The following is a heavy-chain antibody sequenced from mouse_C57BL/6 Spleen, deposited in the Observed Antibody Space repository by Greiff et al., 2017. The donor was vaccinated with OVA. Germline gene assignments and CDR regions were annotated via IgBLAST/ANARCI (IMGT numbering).Heavy chain of an antibody. J-gene: IGHJ4*01. CDR3: ARHGYYGSSSFYYAMDY. D-gene: IGHD1-1*01. Sequence: QVQLKESGPGLVAPSQSLSITCTVSGFSLTSYGVHWVRQPPGKGLEWLVVIWSDGSTTYNSALKSRLSISKDNSKSQVFLKMNSLQTDDTAMYYCARHGYYGSSSFYYAMDYWGQGTSVTVSS. CDR1: GFSLTSYG. CDR2: IWSDGST. V-gene: IGHV2-6-1*01.